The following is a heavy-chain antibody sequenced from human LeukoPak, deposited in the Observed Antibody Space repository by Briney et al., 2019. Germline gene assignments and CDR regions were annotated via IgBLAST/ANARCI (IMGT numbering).Heavy chain of an antibody. CDR2: IYHGGST. CDR3: ARGGGYSPVGDIFGI. J-gene: IGHJ3*02. V-gene: IGHV4-30-2*01. Sequence: SGTLSLTCAVSGGSISSGGYSWNWIRQPPGKGLEWIGYIYHGGSTYYNLSLKSRVTLSVDRSKNQFSLKLSSVTAADTAVYYCARGGGYSPVGDIFGIWGQGTMVTVSS. CDR1: GGSISSGGYS. D-gene: IGHD5-18*01.